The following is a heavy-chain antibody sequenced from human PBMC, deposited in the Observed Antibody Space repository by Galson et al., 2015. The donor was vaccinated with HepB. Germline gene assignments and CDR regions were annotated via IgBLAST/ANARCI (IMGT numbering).Heavy chain of an antibody. V-gene: IGHV3-64D*06. D-gene: IGHD6-19*01. CDR1: GFTFSSYP. Sequence: SLRLSCAASGFTFSSYPMHWVRQAPGKGLEYVPAIRTNGGSAYYADSVKGRFTISRDNSKNTVYLQMSSLRAEDTALYYCVRDNTSSGWVFDYWGQGTLVTVTS. CDR2: IRTNGGSA. CDR3: VRDNTSSGWVFDY. J-gene: IGHJ4*02.